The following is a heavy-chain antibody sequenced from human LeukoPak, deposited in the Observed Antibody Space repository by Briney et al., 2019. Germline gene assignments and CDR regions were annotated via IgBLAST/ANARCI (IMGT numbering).Heavy chain of an antibody. CDR2: ITSNSATM. J-gene: IGHJ4*02. CDR3: AKGIRTVRLHYFDY. D-gene: IGHD6-6*01. V-gene: IGHV3-9*01. Sequence: GGSLGLSCAASGFTFDDYTMHWVRQVPGRGLEWVSGITSNSATMAYADSVKGRFTISRDNAKNSLYLQMNSLRPEDTALYYCAKGIRTVRLHYFDYWGQGTLVTVSS. CDR1: GFTFDDYT.